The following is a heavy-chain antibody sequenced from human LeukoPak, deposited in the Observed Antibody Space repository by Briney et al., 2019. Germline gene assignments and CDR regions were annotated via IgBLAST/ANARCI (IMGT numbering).Heavy chain of an antibody. Sequence: SETLSLTCTVSGGSISSSTYYWGWIRQPPGKGLEWIGSINYSGSTYYNPSLKSRVTVSVDTSKNQFSLHLSSVTAADTAVYYCARDHSYDSSGTLFAFHIWGQGTMVTVSS. V-gene: IGHV4-39*07. D-gene: IGHD3-22*01. CDR1: GGSISSSTYY. J-gene: IGHJ3*02. CDR2: INYSGST. CDR3: ARDHSYDSSGTLFAFHI.